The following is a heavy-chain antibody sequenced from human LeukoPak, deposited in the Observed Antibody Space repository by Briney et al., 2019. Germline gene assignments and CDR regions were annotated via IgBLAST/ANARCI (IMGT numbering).Heavy chain of an antibody. CDR1: GYTFTSYG. CDR2: ISAYNGNT. J-gene: IGHJ4*02. CDR3: ARPTYYYDGSGYYGFDY. V-gene: IGHV1-18*01. Sequence: ASVKVSCKASGYTFTSYGISWVRQAPGQGLEWMGWISAYNGNTNYAQKLQGRVTMTTDTSTSTAYMELRSLRSDDTAVYYCARPTYYYDGSGYYGFDYWGQGTLVTVSS. D-gene: IGHD3-22*01.